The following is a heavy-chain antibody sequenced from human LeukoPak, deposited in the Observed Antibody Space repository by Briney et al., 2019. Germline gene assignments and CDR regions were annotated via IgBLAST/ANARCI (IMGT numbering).Heavy chain of an antibody. J-gene: IGHJ5*02. CDR3: ARIATTGFCSSGSSQYWFDL. V-gene: IGHV3-53*01. CDR1: GFTINDNY. CDR2: ISRGGTT. D-gene: IGHD2-15*01. Sequence: GGSLRLSCAAAGFTINDNYMSWVRQTPGKGLEWVSVISRGGTTYYEDSMRGRMTISRDESKNTLNLQMNGLRPDDTAVYYCARIATTGFCSSGSSQYWFDLWGQGTLVSVAS.